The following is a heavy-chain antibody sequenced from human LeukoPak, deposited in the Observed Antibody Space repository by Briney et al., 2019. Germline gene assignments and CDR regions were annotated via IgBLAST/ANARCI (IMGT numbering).Heavy chain of an antibody. CDR2: INHSGST. V-gene: IGHV4-34*01. CDR3: ARRVSGGMDV. J-gene: IGHJ6*02. CDR1: GGSFSGYY. D-gene: IGHD3-10*01. Sequence: SETLSLTCAVYGGSFSGYYWSWIRQPPGKGLEWIGEINHSGSTNYNPSLKSRVTTSVDTSKKQFSLKLSSVTAADTAVYYCARRVSGGMDVWGQGTTVTVSS.